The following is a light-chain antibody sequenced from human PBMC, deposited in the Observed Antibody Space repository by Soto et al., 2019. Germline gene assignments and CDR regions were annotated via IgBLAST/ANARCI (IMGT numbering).Light chain of an antibody. CDR1: QGISSW. J-gene: IGKJ4*01. CDR2: AAS. Sequence: DIQMTQSPSSVSASVGDRVTITCRSSQGISSWFTWYQQKPGKAPQLLIYAASSLQSGVPSRFSGSGSGTDFTLTISSLQPEDFATYYCQQANSFPSALTFGGGNKVEIK. CDR3: QQANSFPSALT. V-gene: IGKV1-12*02.